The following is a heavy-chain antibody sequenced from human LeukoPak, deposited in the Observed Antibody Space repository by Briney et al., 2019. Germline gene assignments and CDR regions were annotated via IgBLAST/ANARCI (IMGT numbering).Heavy chain of an antibody. Sequence: SETLSLTCSVAGGSISSDYWAWIRQIPGKGLEWIAYIHYNGHTSYNPSLRSRVTISIDASKNQFSLKLSSVTAADTAVYYCAGYGSGSYWKAFDYWGQGTLVTVSS. CDR1: GGSISSDY. V-gene: IGHV4-59*01. D-gene: IGHD3-10*01. CDR2: IHYNGHT. CDR3: AGYGSGSYWKAFDY. J-gene: IGHJ4*02.